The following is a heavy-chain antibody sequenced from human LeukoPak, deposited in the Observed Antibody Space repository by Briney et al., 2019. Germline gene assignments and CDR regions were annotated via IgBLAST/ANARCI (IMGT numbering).Heavy chain of an antibody. D-gene: IGHD6-6*01. CDR1: GGSISSYY. J-gene: IGHJ5*02. CDR2: IYYSGST. Sequence: PSETLSLTCTVSGGSISSYYWSWIRQPPGKGLEWIGDIYYSGSTNYNPSLKSRVTISVDTSKKQFSLKLSSVTAADTAVYYCARGVVGRGGNWFDPWGQGTLVTVSS. V-gene: IGHV4-59*01. CDR3: ARGVVGRGGNWFDP.